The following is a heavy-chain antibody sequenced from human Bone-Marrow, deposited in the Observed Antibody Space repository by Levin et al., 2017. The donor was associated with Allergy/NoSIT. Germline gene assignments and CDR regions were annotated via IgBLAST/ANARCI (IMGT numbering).Heavy chain of an antibody. CDR2: IYYSGST. CDR3: AREGDSGYGRGYFDY. V-gene: IGHV4-59*01. CDR1: GGSISSYY. Sequence: SETLSLTCTVSGGSISSYYWSWIRQPPGKGLEWIGYIYYSGSTNYNPSLKSRVTISVDTSKNQFSLKLSSVTAADTAVYYCAREGDSGYGRGYFDYWGQGTLVTVSS. D-gene: IGHD5-12*01. J-gene: IGHJ4*02.